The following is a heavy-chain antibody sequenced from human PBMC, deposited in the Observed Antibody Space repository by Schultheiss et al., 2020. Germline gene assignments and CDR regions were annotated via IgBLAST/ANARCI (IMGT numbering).Heavy chain of an antibody. CDR3: ARALLLTAIPWYFDL. J-gene: IGHJ2*01. CDR2: IYYSGST. V-gene: IGHV4-59*12. D-gene: IGHD2-21*02. CDR1: CGSISSYY. Sequence: SETLSLTCTVSCGSISSYYWSWIRQPPGKGLEWIGSIYYSGSTYYNPSLKSRVTISVDTSKNQFSLKLSSVTAADTAVYYCARALLLTAIPWYFDLWGRGTLVTVSS.